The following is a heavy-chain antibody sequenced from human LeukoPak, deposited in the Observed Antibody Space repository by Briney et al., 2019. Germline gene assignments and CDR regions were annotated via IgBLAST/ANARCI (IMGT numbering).Heavy chain of an antibody. CDR2: TKNRGESHIT. Sequence: GGSLRLSCVASRSFGDHYMDWVRQAPGKGLEWIGRTKNRGESHITQYAASVNGRFTASRDDSKNSLYLQMNNLKTEDTAVYYCARDTDTAMDVWGQGTTVTVSS. CDR3: ARDTDTAMDV. J-gene: IGHJ6*02. CDR1: RSFGDHY. V-gene: IGHV3-72*01.